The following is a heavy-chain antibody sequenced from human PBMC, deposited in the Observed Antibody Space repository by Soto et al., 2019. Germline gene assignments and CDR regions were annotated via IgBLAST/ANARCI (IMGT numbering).Heavy chain of an antibody. V-gene: IGHV4-59*12. Sequence: QVQLQESGPGLVKPSETLSLTCTVSGGSISSYYWSWIRQPPGKGLEWIGYIYYSGSTNYNPSLNSRVTISVDTSKNQFSLKLSSVTAADTAVYYCAREIRYFDWLTPYYYYDCMDVWGKGTTVTVSS. CDR2: IYYSGST. D-gene: IGHD3-9*01. CDR1: GGSISSYY. J-gene: IGHJ6*03. CDR3: AREIRYFDWLTPYYYYDCMDV.